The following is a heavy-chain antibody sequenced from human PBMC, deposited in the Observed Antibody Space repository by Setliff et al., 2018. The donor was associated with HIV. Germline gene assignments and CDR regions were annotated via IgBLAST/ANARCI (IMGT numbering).Heavy chain of an antibody. J-gene: IGHJ4*02. D-gene: IGHD3-22*01. V-gene: IGHV4-59*01. CDR1: GGSISGYY. Sequence: PSETLSLTCTVSGGSISGYYWSWIRKPAGKGLEWIGYIYYSGPTNYNPSLKSRVTISVDASRNQFYLKLSSVTAADTAVYYCARLHYDSRGYYHPYWGQGALVTVSS. CDR2: IYYSGPT. CDR3: ARLHYDSRGYYHPY.